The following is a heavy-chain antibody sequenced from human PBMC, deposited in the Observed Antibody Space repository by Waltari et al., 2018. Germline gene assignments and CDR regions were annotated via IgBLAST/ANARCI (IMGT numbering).Heavy chain of an antibody. J-gene: IGHJ4*02. CDR1: GFTFSSYG. Sequence: QVQLVESGGGVVQPGGSLRLSCAASGFTFSSYGMHWVRQAPGKGLEWVAFIRYDGSNKYYADSVKGRFTISRDNSKNTLYLQMNSLRAEDTAVYYCAKDTAAAPQEMFDYWGQGTLVTVSS. CDR3: AKDTAAAPQEMFDY. D-gene: IGHD6-13*01. V-gene: IGHV3-30*02. CDR2: IRYDGSNK.